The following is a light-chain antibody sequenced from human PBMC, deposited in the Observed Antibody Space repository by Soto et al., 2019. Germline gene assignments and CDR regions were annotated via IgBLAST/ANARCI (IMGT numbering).Light chain of an antibody. CDR2: GAS. J-gene: IGKJ1*01. CDR3: LQYGSSPRT. CDR1: QSVRSN. V-gene: IGKV3-20*01. Sequence: EIVMTQSAATLSASPGERATLSCRASQSVRSNLAWYQQKPGQAPRLLIYGASSRATGIPDRVSGSGSGTEFTLTISGLQPDDLAVYYCLQYGSSPRTFGRGTKVDI.